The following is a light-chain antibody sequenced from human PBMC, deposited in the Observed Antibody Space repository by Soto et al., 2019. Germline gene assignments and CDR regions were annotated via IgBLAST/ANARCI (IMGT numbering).Light chain of an antibody. Sequence: DIQMTRSPSSLSASVGDRITITCRASQSIGSYLNWYQHKPGRAPKFLIYAVSTLQSWVPSRFNGSGSGTDFTLTISSLQPEDFASYSCQQSYSSPWTFGQGTKVEIK. J-gene: IGKJ1*01. CDR1: QSIGSY. CDR2: AVS. V-gene: IGKV1-39*01. CDR3: QQSYSSPWT.